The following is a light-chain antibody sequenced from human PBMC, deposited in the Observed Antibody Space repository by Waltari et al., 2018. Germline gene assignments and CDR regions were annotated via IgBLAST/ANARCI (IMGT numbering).Light chain of an antibody. CDR3: SSYTTTSTVL. V-gene: IGLV2-14*03. CDR1: SSDVGDDKY. Sequence: QSALTQPASVSGSPGQSILISCTGTSSDVGDDKYVSWYQQHPGKAPKLMIYEVSNRPSGVSDRFSGSKSGNTASLTISGLQADDEAAYYCSSYTTTSTVLFGGGTELTVL. J-gene: IGLJ2*01. CDR2: EVS.